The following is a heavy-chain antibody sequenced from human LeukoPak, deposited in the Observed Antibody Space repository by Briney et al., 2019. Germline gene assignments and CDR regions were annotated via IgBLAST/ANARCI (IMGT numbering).Heavy chain of an antibody. CDR1: GGIFSSYA. V-gene: IGHV1-69*01. D-gene: IGHD4-11*01. J-gene: IGHJ6*03. CDR2: IIPIFGTA. CDR3: ARGHSNPPSYYYYYYMDV. Sequence: SVKVSCKASGGIFSSYAISWVRQAPGQGLEWMGGIIPIFGTANYAQKFQGRVTITADESTSTAYMELSSLRSEDTAVYYRARGHSNPPSYYYYYYMDVWGKGTTVTVSS.